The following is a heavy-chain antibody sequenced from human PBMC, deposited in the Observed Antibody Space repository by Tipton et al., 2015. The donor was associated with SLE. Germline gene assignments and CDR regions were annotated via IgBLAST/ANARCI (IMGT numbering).Heavy chain of an antibody. V-gene: IGHV4-39*01. CDR1: GGSISSSSYY. Sequence: TLSLTCTVSGGSISSSSYYWGWIRQPPGKGLEWIGRIYYSGSSYYNPSLKSRVTISVDTSKNQFSLKLSSVTAADTAVYYCARHMITGGEFDYWGQGTLVTVSS. D-gene: IGHD3-16*01. CDR2: IYYSGSS. J-gene: IGHJ4*02. CDR3: ARHMITGGEFDY.